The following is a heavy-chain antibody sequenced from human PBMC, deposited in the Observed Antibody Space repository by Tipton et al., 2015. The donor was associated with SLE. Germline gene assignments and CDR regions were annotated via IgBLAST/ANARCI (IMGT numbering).Heavy chain of an antibody. CDR3: AKAYCTSTACHNYFDF. Sequence: SLRLSCAASGFTFSSYWMHWVRQAPGKGLVWVSRIYSDGSSTNYADSVKGRFTISRDNSKNTLYLQINSLRAEDTAVYYCAKAYCTSTACHNYFDFWGQGTLVTVSS. V-gene: IGHV3-74*01. CDR1: GFTFSSYW. J-gene: IGHJ4*02. D-gene: IGHD2-2*02. CDR2: IYSDGSST.